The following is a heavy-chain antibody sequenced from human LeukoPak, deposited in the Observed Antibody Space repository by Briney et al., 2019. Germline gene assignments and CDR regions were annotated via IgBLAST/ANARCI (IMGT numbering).Heavy chain of an antibody. V-gene: IGHV4-61*02. J-gene: IGHJ4*02. D-gene: IGHD3-10*01. CDR2: IYASGST. CDR3: ARHGGLGGSGSYSRITHDY. CDR1: GASISSGSYY. Sequence: SETLSLTCTVSGASISSGSYYWSWIRQPAGKGLEWIGRIYASGSTRYNPSLKSRVTISVDTSKNHFSLNVTSVTAADTAVYYCARHGGLGGSGSYSRITHDYWGQGTLVTVSS.